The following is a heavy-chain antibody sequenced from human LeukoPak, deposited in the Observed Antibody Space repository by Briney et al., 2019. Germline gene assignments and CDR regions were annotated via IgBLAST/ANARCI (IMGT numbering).Heavy chain of an antibody. V-gene: IGHV4-39*07. CDR1: GGSISSSSYY. CDR2: IYYSGST. CDR3: ARGPMRGWFDP. Sequence: SETLSLTCTVSGGSISSSSYYWGWIRQPPGKGLEWIGSIYYSGSTNYKPSLKSRVTISVDTSKNQFSLKLSSVTAADTAVYYCARGPMRGWFDPWGQGTLVTVSS. J-gene: IGHJ5*02.